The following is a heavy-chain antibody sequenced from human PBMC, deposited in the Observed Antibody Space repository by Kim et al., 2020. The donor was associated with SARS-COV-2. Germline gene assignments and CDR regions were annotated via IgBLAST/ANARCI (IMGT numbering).Heavy chain of an antibody. V-gene: IGHV3-21*01. Sequence: SVKGRFTISRDNAKNSLYLQMNSRRAEDTAVYYCARDRSDIVATSYYFDYWGQGTLVTVSS. J-gene: IGHJ4*02. CDR3: ARDRSDIVATSYYFDY. D-gene: IGHD5-12*01.